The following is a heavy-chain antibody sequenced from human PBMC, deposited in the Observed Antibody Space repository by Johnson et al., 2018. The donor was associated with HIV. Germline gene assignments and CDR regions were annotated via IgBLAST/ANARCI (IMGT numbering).Heavy chain of an antibody. J-gene: IGHJ3*02. V-gene: IGHV3-7*05. Sequence: VQLVESGGGLVQPGGSLRLSCAASGFTFSSYWMSWVRQAPGKGLEWVANIKQDGSEKYYVDSVKGRFTISRDNAKNSLYLQMNSLRAEDTAVYYCARDLAGTERGNAFDIWGQGTMVTVSS. CDR2: IKQDGSEK. CDR3: ARDLAGTERGNAFDI. CDR1: GFTFSSYW. D-gene: IGHD1-1*01.